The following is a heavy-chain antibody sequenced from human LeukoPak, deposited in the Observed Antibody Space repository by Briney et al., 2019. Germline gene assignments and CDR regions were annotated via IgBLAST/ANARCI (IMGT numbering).Heavy chain of an antibody. V-gene: IGHV4-59*08. CDR2: IYYSGST. Sequence: SETLSLTCTVSGGSISSYYWSWIRQPPGKGLEWIGYIYYSGSTNYNPSLKSRVTISVDTSKNQFSLKLSSVTAADTAVYYCARPAGYSGPTKHAFDIWGQGTMVTVSS. CDR1: GGSISSYY. CDR3: ARPAGYSGPTKHAFDI. J-gene: IGHJ3*02. D-gene: IGHD5-12*01.